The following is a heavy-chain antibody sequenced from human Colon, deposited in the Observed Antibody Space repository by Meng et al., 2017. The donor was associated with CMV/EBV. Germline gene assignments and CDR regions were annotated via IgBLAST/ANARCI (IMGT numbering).Heavy chain of an antibody. J-gene: IGHJ4*02. V-gene: IGHV3-7*01. CDR3: MTPTASSDY. D-gene: IGHD6-6*01. CDR1: GSTFSSYW. CDR2: IKQDGSEK. Sequence: GESLKISCAASGSTFSSYWMNWVRHAPGKGLEWVANIKQDGSEKNYADSVKGRFTISRDNAQNSMYLQMTSLRVEDTFIYYCMTPTASSDYWGQGTLVTVSS.